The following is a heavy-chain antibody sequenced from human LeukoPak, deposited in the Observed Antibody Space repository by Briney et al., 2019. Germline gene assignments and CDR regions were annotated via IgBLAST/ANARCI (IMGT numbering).Heavy chain of an antibody. CDR2: INPNSGGT. CDR3: AREKRTYYVGDY. Sequence: ASVKVSCKASGGTFSSYAISWVRQAPGQGLEWMGWINPNSGGTNYAQKFQGRVTMTRDTSISTAYMELSRLRSDDTAVYYCAREKRTYYVGDYWGQGTLVTVSS. J-gene: IGHJ4*02. CDR1: GGTFSSYA. D-gene: IGHD1-26*01. V-gene: IGHV1-2*02.